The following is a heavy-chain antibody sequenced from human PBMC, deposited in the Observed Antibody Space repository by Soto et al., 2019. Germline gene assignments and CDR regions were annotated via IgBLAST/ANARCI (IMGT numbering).Heavy chain of an antibody. D-gene: IGHD2-15*01. J-gene: IGHJ6*02. CDR2: TYYRSRWYS. Sequence: SQTLSLTCVISGDSVSSSSVAWNWVRQSPSRGLEWLGRTYYRSRWYSDFAVSVRGRIVINADTSENQFSLQLNSVTPEDTAVYFCARSEEDSDYYYYGLDVWGQGT. CDR1: GDSVSSSSVA. CDR3: ARSEEDSDYYYYGLDV. V-gene: IGHV6-1*01.